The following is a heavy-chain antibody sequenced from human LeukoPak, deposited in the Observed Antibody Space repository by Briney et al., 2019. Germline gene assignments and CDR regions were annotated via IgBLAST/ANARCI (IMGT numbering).Heavy chain of an antibody. V-gene: IGHV3-7*01. CDR2: IKQDGSEK. J-gene: IGHJ4*02. CDR3: ARENLVGATTSFDY. Sequence: PGGSLRLSCAASGFTFSSYWMSWVRQAPGKGLEWVANIKQDGSEKYYVDSVKGRFTISRDNAKNSLYLQMSSVRAEDTAVYYCARENLVGATTSFDYWGQGTLVTVSS. D-gene: IGHD1-26*01. CDR1: GFTFSSYW.